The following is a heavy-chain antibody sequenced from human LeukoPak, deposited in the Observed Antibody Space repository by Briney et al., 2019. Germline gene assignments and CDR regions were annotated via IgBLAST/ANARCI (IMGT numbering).Heavy chain of an antibody. Sequence: GGSLRLSCAASGFTFSGSWLSWVRQAPGKGLEWVANINQDGSAKNYLDSVKGRFTISIDRGKNSLYLQMNSLRDEDTAVYYCARELSWSGRDYWGQGTLVTVSS. CDR3: ARELSWSGRDY. CDR2: INQDGSAK. J-gene: IGHJ4*02. D-gene: IGHD3-3*01. CDR1: GFTFSGSW. V-gene: IGHV3-7*01.